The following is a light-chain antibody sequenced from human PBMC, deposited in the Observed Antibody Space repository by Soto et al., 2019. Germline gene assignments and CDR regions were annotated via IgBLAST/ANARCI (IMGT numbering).Light chain of an antibody. V-gene: IGLV1-40*01. CDR3: QSYDDSLSVHYV. CDR1: SSNIGSTYD. CDR2: GNT. Sequence: QAVVTQPPSVSGAPGQRVTISCTGSSSNIGSTYDVQWYQQLPGTAPKLLIHGNTDLPSGVPDRFSGSKSGTSASLAITGLQADDEADYYCQSYDDSLSVHYVFGTGTKLTVL. J-gene: IGLJ1*01.